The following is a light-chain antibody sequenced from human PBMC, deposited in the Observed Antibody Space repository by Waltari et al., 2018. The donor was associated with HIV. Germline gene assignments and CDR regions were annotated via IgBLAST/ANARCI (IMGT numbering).Light chain of an antibody. V-gene: IGLV2-8*01. CDR3: VSYTEKDTFLL. J-gene: IGLJ2*01. CDR1: SNDIGTYNL. Sequence: QSALTQPPSASGSPGQPVAIPCTGSSNDIGTYNLVSWYQHHPGKAPKLLIYDVTRRPPGIPDRFSGTKSGYTASLTVSDLQVEDEADYYCVSYTEKDTFLLFGGGTKLAV. CDR2: DVT.